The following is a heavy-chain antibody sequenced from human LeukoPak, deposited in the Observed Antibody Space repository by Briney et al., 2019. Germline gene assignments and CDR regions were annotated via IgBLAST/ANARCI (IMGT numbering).Heavy chain of an antibody. Sequence: GATVKISCKASGYTFTDYYMHWVQQAPGKGLEWMGRVDPEDGETIYAEKFQGRVTITADTSTDTAYMELSSLRSEDTAVYYCAKGIAARPSYYYYYMDVWGKGTTVTVSS. V-gene: IGHV1-69-2*01. J-gene: IGHJ6*03. CDR2: VDPEDGET. D-gene: IGHD6-6*01. CDR1: GYTFTDYY. CDR3: AKGIAARPSYYYYYMDV.